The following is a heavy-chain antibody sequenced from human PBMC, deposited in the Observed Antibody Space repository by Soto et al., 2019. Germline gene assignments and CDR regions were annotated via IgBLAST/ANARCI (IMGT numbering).Heavy chain of an antibody. CDR2: IKSKTDGGTT. D-gene: IGHD3-9*01. CDR1: GFTFSNAW. CDR3: TTANYDILTGYYRRSYYYYGMDV. J-gene: IGHJ6*02. Sequence: PGGSLRLSCAASGFTFSNAWMSWVRQAPGKGLEWVGRIKSKTDGGTTDYAVPVKGRFTISRDDSKNTLYLQMNSLKTEDTAVYYCTTANYDILTGYYRRSYYYYGMDVWGQGTTVTVSS. V-gene: IGHV3-15*01.